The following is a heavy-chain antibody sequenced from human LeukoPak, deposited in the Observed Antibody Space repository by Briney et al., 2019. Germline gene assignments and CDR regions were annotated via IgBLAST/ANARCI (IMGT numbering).Heavy chain of an antibody. D-gene: IGHD6-13*01. CDR3: ATDSNASRGQQLP. V-gene: IGHV1-46*01. Sequence: ASVKVSCKASGYTFTSYYMHWVRQAPGQGLEWMGIINPSGGSTSYAQKFRGRVTMTEDTSTDTVYMDLRSLRSEDTAVYYCATDSNASRGQQLPWGQGTLVTVSS. CDR2: INPSGGST. J-gene: IGHJ1*01. CDR1: GYTFTSYY.